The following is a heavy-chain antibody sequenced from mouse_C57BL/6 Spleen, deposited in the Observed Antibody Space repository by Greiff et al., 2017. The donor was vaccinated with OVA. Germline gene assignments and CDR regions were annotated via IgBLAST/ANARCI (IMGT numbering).Heavy chain of an antibody. Sequence: QVQLKESGAVLVKPGAPVKISCKASGSAFSSYWMNWVKQRPGKGLEWIGQFYPGDGDPNYNGKFKGKATLTADKSSSTAYMQLSSLTSEDSAVYFCARRGVYSNYGFSYAMDYWGQGTSVTVSS. J-gene: IGHJ4*01. CDR3: ARRGVYSNYGFSYAMDY. CDR2: FYPGDGDP. CDR1: GSAFSSYW. V-gene: IGHV1-80*01. D-gene: IGHD2-5*01.